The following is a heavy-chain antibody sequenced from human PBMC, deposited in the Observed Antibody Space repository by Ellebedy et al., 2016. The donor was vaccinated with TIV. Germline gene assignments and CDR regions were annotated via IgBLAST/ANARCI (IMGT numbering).Heavy chain of an antibody. D-gene: IGHD3-16*01. V-gene: IGHV1-2*02. Sequence: AASVKVSCKASGYTFTDYYMHWVRQAPGQGLEWMGWIALNSGDTNYAQKFQGRVTMTRDTSISTTYMDLSRLRSDDTAVYYCASAVMIPAPNYWGQGTLVTVSS. J-gene: IGHJ4*02. CDR3: ASAVMIPAPNY. CDR1: GYTFTDYY. CDR2: IALNSGDT.